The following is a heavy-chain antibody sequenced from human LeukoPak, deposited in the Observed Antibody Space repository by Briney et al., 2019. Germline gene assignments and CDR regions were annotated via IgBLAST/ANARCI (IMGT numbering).Heavy chain of an antibody. D-gene: IGHD3-9*01. CDR3: AKPATYYDILTGYDY. CDR2: ISASGGRT. V-gene: IGHV3-23*01. Sequence: GGSLRLSCEASGFTFNSYAMSWVRQAPGKGLEWVSAISASGGRTDYAESVKGRFTISRDNSNNTVYLQMNSLRAEDTAVYYCAKPATYYDILTGYDYRGQGTLVTVSS. CDR1: GFTFNSYA. J-gene: IGHJ4*02.